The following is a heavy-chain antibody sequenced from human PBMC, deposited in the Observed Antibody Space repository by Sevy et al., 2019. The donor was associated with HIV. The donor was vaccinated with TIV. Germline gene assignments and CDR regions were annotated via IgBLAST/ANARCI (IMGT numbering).Heavy chain of an antibody. J-gene: IGHJ6*02. Sequence: ASVKVSCKASGYTFSGYDINWVRQATGQGLEWMGWMNPDSGRRGYAPKFQGRVTMTTNTSIDTAYVELRRLRSEDSAVYYCARADLDSSTFFYYYGMDVWGQGTTVTVSS. CDR1: GYTFSGYD. V-gene: IGHV1-8*02. D-gene: IGHD6-13*01. CDR3: ARADLDSSTFFYYYGMDV. CDR2: MNPDSGRR.